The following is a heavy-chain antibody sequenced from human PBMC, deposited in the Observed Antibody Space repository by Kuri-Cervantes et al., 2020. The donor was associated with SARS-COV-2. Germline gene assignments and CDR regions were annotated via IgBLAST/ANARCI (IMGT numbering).Heavy chain of an antibody. CDR2: IYTSGST. V-gene: IGHV4-39*07. Sequence: ESLKISCTVSGGSISSSSYYWGWIRQPPGKGLEWIGRIYTSGSTNYNPSLKSRVTMSVDTSKNQFSLKLSSVTAADTAVYYCAREAEYCSSTSCYLGIFDYWGQGTLVTVSS. J-gene: IGHJ4*02. D-gene: IGHD2-2*01. CDR3: AREAEYCSSTSCYLGIFDY. CDR1: GGSISSSSYY.